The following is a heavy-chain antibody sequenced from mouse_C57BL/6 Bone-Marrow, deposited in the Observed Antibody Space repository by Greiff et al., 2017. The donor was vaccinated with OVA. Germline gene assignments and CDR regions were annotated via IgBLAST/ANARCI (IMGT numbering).Heavy chain of an antibody. CDR1: GFTFSSYA. CDR2: ISDGGSYT. V-gene: IGHV5-4*01. J-gene: IGHJ2*01. D-gene: IGHD2-3*01. Sequence: EVNVVESGGGLVKPGGSLKLSCAASGFTFSSYAMSWVRQTPEKRLEWVATISDGGSYTYYPDNVKGRFTISRDNAKNNLYLQMSHLKSEDTAMYYCARERGWLLPYWGQGTTLTVSA. CDR3: ARERGWLLPY.